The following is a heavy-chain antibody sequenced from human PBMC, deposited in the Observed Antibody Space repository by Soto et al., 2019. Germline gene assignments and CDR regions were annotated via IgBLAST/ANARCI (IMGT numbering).Heavy chain of an antibody. J-gene: IGHJ4*02. Sequence: QVQLVESGGGVVQPGRSLRLSCAASGFTFSSYGMHWVRQAPGKGLEWVAVIWYDGSNKYYADSVKGRFTISRDNSKNTLXLKMNSLRAEDTAVYXCXXXXVVPAAMIDYWGQGTLVTVSS. CDR1: GFTFSSYG. CDR2: IWYDGSNK. D-gene: IGHD2-2*01. CDR3: XXXXVVPAAMIDY. V-gene: IGHV3-33*01.